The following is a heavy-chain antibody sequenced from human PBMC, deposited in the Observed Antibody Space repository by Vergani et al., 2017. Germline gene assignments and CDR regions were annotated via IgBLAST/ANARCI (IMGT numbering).Heavy chain of an antibody. D-gene: IGHD2-2*01. CDR2: ISGSGGRT. CDR1: GFTFSSYT. CDR3: AKSIRIVVQAAYFDY. J-gene: IGHJ4*02. Sequence: EVQLLESGGGLVQPGGSLRLSCAASGFTFSSYTMTWVRQAPGKGLEWVSAISGSGGRTYYAVSVKGRFTISRDNSKNTLYLQMNSLRAEDTAIFYCAKSIRIVVQAAYFDYWGQGTLVTVSS. V-gene: IGHV3-23*01.